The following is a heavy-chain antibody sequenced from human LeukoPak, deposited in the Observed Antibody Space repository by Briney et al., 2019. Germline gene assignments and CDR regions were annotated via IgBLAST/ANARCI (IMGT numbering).Heavy chain of an antibody. J-gene: IGHJ4*02. CDR1: GGSLNNYH. V-gene: IGHV4-59*12. D-gene: IGHD2-2*01. CDR3: ARGSPIVVVPAAMRSFDY. CDR2: IYHSGST. Sequence: PSETLSLTCAVSGGSLNNYHWSWIRQPPGKGLEWIGCIYHSGSTNYNPSLNSRVTMSVDTSKNQFSLKLSSVTAADTAVYYCARGSPIVVVPAAMRSFDYWGQGTLVTVSS.